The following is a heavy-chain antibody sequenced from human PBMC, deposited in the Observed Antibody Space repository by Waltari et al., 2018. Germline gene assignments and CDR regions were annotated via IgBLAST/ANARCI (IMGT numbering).Heavy chain of an antibody. Sequence: EVQLVESGGGFVQPGGSLRLSCLGSGFTSGVFSMHWIRQAPGKGLEWVAYISASRAAIYYAESVKGRFTISRDNAKNSLFLQMTNLGVEDTAVYYCATEPAPGAGINYWGQGILVTISS. J-gene: IGHJ4*02. D-gene: IGHD6-19*01. CDR2: ISASRAAI. V-gene: IGHV3-48*01. CDR3: ATEPAPGAGINY. CDR1: GFTSGVFS.